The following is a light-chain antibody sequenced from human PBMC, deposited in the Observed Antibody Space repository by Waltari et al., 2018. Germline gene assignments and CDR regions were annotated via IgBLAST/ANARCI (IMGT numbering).Light chain of an antibody. V-gene: IGLV1-40*01. CDR1: TSNIGAGYG. CDR3: QSYDTGLRGVI. CDR2: GND. J-gene: IGLJ2*01. Sequence: QSVLPQPPSVSGAPGQRVTIYCPGSTSNIGAGYGVHWYQQLPGTAPKRLLYGNDNRPSGVPERFSGSQSGTSASLASTGLQAEDEADYSCQSYDTGLRGVIFGGGTKLTVL.